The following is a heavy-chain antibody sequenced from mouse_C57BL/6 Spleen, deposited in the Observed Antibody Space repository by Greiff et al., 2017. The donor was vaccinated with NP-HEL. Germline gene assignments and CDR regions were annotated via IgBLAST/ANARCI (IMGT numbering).Heavy chain of an antibody. Sequence: DVKLVESGPGLVKPSQSLSLTCSVTGYSITSGYYWNWIRQFPGNKLEWMGYISYDGSNNYNPSLKNRISITRDTSKNQFFLKLNSVTTEDTATYYCAREHTQYYFDYWGQGTTLTVSS. V-gene: IGHV3-6*01. CDR3: AREHTQYYFDY. J-gene: IGHJ2*01. D-gene: IGHD5-1-1*01. CDR1: GYSITSGYY. CDR2: ISYDGSN.